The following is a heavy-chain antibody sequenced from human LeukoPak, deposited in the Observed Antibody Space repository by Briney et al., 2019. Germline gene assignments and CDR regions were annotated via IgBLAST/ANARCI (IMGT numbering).Heavy chain of an antibody. CDR3: GRGFYDTSGHSHFDY. Sequence: GGSLRLSGGASDIALRTTAMTWCPQAPGRGLEWVSVISGSGGSRYYADSVKGRFTISRDNSWNTLYLQMSSRRAGDTAVYYCGRGFYDTSGHSHFDYWGQGTLVTVSS. D-gene: IGHD3-22*01. CDR1: DIALRTTA. CDR2: ISGSGGSR. V-gene: IGHV3-23*01. J-gene: IGHJ4*02.